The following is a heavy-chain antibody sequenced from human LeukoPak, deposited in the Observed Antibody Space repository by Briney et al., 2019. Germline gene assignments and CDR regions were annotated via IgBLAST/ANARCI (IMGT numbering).Heavy chain of an antibody. Sequence: GGSLRLSCATSGFTFSNYWMSWVRQGPAKGLEWVASIKQDGSEKYYVDSVKGRFTISRDNAKNSLYLHMNSLRAEDTAVYYCARGKWSTRYFDYWGQGTLVTVSS. CDR3: ARGKWSTRYFDY. D-gene: IGHD3-3*01. J-gene: IGHJ4*02. V-gene: IGHV3-7*01. CDR1: GFTFSNYW. CDR2: IKQDGSEK.